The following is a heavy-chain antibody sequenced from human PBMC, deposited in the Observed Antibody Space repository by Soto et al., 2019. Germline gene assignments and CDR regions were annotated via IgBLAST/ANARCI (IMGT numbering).Heavy chain of an antibody. V-gene: IGHV1-46*01. CDR1: GYTFTRFY. D-gene: IGHD4-17*01. CDR3: ARGPDDSDVPRWDY. Sequence: QVQLVQSGAEVRKPGASVRLSCKASGYTFTRFYLHWVRQAPGQWLEWMGIINTRGGTTAYAQNFRGRLTVTRDTSTNTLYMELSDLRSDDTAVYYCARGPDDSDVPRWDYWGQGTRVTVSS. J-gene: IGHJ4*02. CDR2: INTRGGTT.